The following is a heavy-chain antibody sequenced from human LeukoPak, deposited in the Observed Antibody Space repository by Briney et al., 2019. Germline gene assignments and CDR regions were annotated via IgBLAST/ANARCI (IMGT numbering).Heavy chain of an antibody. CDR3: ASTPLSGSRSWYYVLDP. D-gene: IGHD3-3*01. CDR2: ISSSSSTI. J-gene: IGHJ5*02. Sequence: GGSLRLSCAASGFTFSSHSMNWVRQAPGKGLEWVSYISSSSSTIYYADSVKGRFTISRDNAKNSLYLQMNSLRAEDTAVCYCASTPLSGSRSWYYVLDPWGQGTLVTVSS. CDR1: GFTFSSHS. V-gene: IGHV3-48*01.